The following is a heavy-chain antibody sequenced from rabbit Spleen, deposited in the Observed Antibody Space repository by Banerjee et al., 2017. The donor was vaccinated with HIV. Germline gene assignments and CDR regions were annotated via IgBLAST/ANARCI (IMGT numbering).Heavy chain of an antibody. V-gene: IGHV1S47*01. CDR2: IYNGDGST. D-gene: IGHD1-1*01. J-gene: IGHJ4*01. Sequence: QEQLEESGGDLVKPGASLTLTCTASGIDFSSNAMCWVRQAPGKGPEWIACIYNGDGSTYYASWAKGRFTISKASSTTVTLQMTSLTDADTAIYFCARDDTVNEYYNLWGPGPLVTVS. CDR1: GIDFSSNA. CDR3: ARDDTVNEYYNL.